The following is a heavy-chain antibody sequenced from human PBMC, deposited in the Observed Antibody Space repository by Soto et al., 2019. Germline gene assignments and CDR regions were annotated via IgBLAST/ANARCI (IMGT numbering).Heavy chain of an antibody. CDR1: GFTFSDYY. J-gene: IGHJ6*03. D-gene: IGHD6-13*01. CDR3: ARDQGRAAWYYYMDV. CDR2: ISSSGSTI. Sequence: GGSLRLSCAASGFTFSDYYMSWIRQAPGKGLEWVSYISSSGSTIYYADSVKGRFTISRDNAKNSLYLQMNSLRAEDTAVYYCARDQGRAAWYYYMDVWGKGTTVTVSS. V-gene: IGHV3-11*01.